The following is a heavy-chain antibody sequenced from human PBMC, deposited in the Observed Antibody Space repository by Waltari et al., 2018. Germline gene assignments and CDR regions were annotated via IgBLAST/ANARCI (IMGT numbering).Heavy chain of an antibody. CDR3: ARSGRCDSGKCYLEY. D-gene: IGHD3-10*01. CDR2: IDSGSGAT. J-gene: IGHJ4*02. Sequence: EVQLLESGGDLVQPGGSLRLSCEASGFTFRAYVMNWVRQAPGKGLEWVSTIDSGSGATYYADSVKGRFTISRDNSKNTLFLQLNSLTADDTAVYYCARSGRCDSGKCYLEYWGRGTLVTVSS. CDR1: GFTFRAYV. V-gene: IGHV3-23*01.